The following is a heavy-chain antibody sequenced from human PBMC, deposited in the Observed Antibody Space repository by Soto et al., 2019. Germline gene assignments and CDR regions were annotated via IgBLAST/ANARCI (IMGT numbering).Heavy chain of an antibody. J-gene: IGHJ4*02. Sequence: QVQLQESGPGLVKPSETLSLTCTVSGGSIWSWIRQPPGKGLEWIGYIHDNGDTNYNPSLESRVTISVDTSRNQFSLRLRSVSTADTAVYYCASMLGERLLFDYWGQGILVTVSS. CDR1: GGSI. V-gene: IGHV4-59*01. D-gene: IGHD3-10*02. CDR3: ASMLGERLLFDY. CDR2: IHDNGDT.